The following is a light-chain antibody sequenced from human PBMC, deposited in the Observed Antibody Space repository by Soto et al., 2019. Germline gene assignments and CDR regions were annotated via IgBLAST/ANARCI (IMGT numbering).Light chain of an antibody. Sequence: EIVLTQSPATLSLSPGERATLSCRASQSVGSSLAWYQQKPGQAPRLLIYDASNRATGIPARFSGSGSGTDFTLTLSSLDPEDFSVYYCLQRSTLAFGQGTKVEIK. CDR3: LQRSTLA. CDR1: QSVGSS. CDR2: DAS. J-gene: IGKJ1*01. V-gene: IGKV3-11*01.